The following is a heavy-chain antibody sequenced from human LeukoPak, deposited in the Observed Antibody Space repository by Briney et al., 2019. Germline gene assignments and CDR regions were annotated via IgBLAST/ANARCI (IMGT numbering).Heavy chain of an antibody. V-gene: IGHV4-59*08. J-gene: IGHJ5*02. CDR3: ARHVEGRFDP. Sequence: SETLSLTCTVSGGSISSYYWSWIRQPPGKGLEWIGCIYYSGSTNYNPSLKSRVTISVDTSKNQFSLKLSSVTAADTAVYYCARHVEGRFDPWGQGTLVTVSS. CDR2: IYYSGST. CDR1: GGSISSYY. D-gene: IGHD2-21*01.